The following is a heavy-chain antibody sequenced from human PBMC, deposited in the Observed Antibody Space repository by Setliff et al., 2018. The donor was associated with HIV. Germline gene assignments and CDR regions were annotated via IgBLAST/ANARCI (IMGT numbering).Heavy chain of an antibody. Sequence: ASVKVSCKASGYTFTSYYMHWVRQAPGQGLEWMGIINPSGGSTSYAQKFQGRVTMTRDTSTSTVYMELSSLRSEDTAVYYCARDDEDGTDCSGGSCRRWFDPWGQGTLVTVSS. CDR2: INPSGGST. V-gene: IGHV1-46*01. J-gene: IGHJ5*02. CDR3: ARDDEDGTDCSGGSCRRWFDP. D-gene: IGHD2-15*01. CDR1: GYTFTSYY.